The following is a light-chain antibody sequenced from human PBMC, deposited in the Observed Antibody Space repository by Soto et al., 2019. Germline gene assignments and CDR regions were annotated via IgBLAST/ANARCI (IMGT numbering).Light chain of an antibody. CDR3: EQDNFWPPLT. CDR1: QSVNSN. V-gene: IGKV3-15*01. Sequence: EIVMTQSPATLSVSPGERATLSCRASQSVNSNLAWYRQKPGQAPRLLISDASTRATGVPARFSGSGSGTGCTLSISGLQSEDSGIYYGEQDNFWPPLTFGGGTKVEIK. CDR2: DAS. J-gene: IGKJ4*01.